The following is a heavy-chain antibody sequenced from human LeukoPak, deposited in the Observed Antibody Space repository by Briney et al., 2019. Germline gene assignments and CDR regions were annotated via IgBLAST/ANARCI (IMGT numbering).Heavy chain of an antibody. CDR2: IYYSGST. CDR3: ARSPALNNYGSGNFDY. V-gene: IGHV4-30-4*01. J-gene: IGHJ4*02. CDR1: GGSISSGDYY. D-gene: IGHD3-10*01. Sequence: SETLSLTCTVSGGSISSGDYYWSWIRQPPGKGLEWIGYIYYSGSTYYNPSLKSRVTISVDTSKNQFSLKLSSVTAADTAVYYCARSPALNNYGSGNFDYWGQGTLVTVSS.